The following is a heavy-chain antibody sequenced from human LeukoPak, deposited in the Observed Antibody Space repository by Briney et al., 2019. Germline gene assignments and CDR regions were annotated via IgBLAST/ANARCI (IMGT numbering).Heavy chain of an antibody. Sequence: GGSLRLSCAASGFIFRNYAMSWVRRAPGKGLEWVSAITGSGDTTYYADSVKGRFTISRDNSKNTLYVEMNTLRAEDTAVYYCAKWGDYDILTGYYVSDFWGQGTLVTVSS. CDR1: GFIFRNYA. CDR3: AKWGDYDILTGYYVSDF. V-gene: IGHV3-23*01. CDR2: ITGSGDTT. D-gene: IGHD3-9*01. J-gene: IGHJ4*02.